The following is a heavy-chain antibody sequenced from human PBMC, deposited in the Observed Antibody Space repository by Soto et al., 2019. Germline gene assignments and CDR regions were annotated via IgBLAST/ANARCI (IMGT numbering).Heavy chain of an antibody. D-gene: IGHD1-26*01. Sequence: QVQLVQSGAEVKKPGSSVKVSCKASGGTFSSYAISWVRQAPGQGLEWMGGIIPIFGTANYAQKFQGRVTIPADKSTSTAYRERIILSPEDTAVYSCPSHGVGASVLAPWARGPLVSVSS. CDR2: IIPIFGTA. J-gene: IGHJ5*02. CDR3: PSHGVGASVLAP. V-gene: IGHV1-69*06. CDR1: GGTFSSYA.